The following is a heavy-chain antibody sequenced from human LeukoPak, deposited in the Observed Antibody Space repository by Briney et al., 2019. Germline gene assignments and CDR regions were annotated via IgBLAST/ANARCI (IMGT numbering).Heavy chain of an antibody. Sequence: SGTLSLTCTVSGGSISSSLWWTWVRQPPGKGLAWIGEIYHDGTTNYQSSLKSRATISLDKSKNQFSLKLSSVTAADTAVYYCARRITGTLAPIAYWGQGTLVTVSS. V-gene: IGHV4-4*02. D-gene: IGHD1-20*01. CDR1: GGSISSSLW. CDR2: IYHDGTT. CDR3: ARRITGTLAPIAY. J-gene: IGHJ4*02.